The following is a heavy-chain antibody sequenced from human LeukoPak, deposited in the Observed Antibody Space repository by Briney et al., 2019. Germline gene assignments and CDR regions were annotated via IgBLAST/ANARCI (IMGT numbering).Heavy chain of an antibody. D-gene: IGHD3-10*01. CDR1: GGSISSSSYY. J-gene: IGHJ5*02. Sequence: SETLSLTCTVSGGSISSSSYYWGWIRQPPGKGLEWIGSIYYSGSTYYNPSLKSRVTISVDTSKNQFSLKLSSVTAADTAVYYCARHGAEGILWFGESGPNWFDPWGQGTLVTVSS. CDR3: ARHGAEGILWFGESGPNWFDP. CDR2: IYYSGST. V-gene: IGHV4-39*01.